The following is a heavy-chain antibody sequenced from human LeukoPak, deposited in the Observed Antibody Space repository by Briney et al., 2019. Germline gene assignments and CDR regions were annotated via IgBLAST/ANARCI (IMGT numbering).Heavy chain of an antibody. D-gene: IGHD3-22*01. J-gene: IGHJ4*02. CDR1: GFTFNNYG. CDR2: IRYDGSNK. Sequence: GGSLRLSCAASGFTFNNYGMHWVRQAPGNGLEWVAFIRYDGSNKYYADSVKGRFTISRDNSKNTLYLQMNSLRAEDTAVYYCARVGYYDSSGDYYFDYWGQGTLVTVSS. V-gene: IGHV3-30*02. CDR3: ARVGYYDSSGDYYFDY.